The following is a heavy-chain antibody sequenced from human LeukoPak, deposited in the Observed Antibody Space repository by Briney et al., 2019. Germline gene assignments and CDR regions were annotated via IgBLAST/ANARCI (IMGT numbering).Heavy chain of an antibody. CDR3: ASRGITGTTSYNYFDP. V-gene: IGHV3-30*02. CDR1: GFTFNIYG. D-gene: IGHD1-20*01. CDR2: IWFDGSNK. Sequence: PGGSLRLSCAASGFTFNIYGMHWVRQAPGKGLEWVAFIWFDGSNKYYADSVKGRFTISRDNSKNTLYVQMNSLRAEDTAVYYCASRGITGTTSYNYFDPWGQGTLVTVSS. J-gene: IGHJ5*02.